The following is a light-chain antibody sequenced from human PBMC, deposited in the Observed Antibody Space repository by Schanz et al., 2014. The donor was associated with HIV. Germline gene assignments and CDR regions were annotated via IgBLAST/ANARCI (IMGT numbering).Light chain of an antibody. CDR1: RSINNY. Sequence: DIQMTQSPSPLSASVGDRVTLTCRASRSINNYLNWYQQKQGKAPQLLIFDASSLQSGVPSRFSGSGSGTDFTLTISSLQPEDFATYFCQQGASPPFTFGPGTTVDIK. J-gene: IGKJ3*01. V-gene: IGKV1-39*01. CDR2: DAS. CDR3: QQGASPPFT.